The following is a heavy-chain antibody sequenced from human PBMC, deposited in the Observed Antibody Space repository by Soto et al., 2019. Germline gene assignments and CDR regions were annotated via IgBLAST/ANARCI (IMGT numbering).Heavy chain of an antibody. CDR2: ISGSGAST. CDR3: AKTALGASWYARFYFDY. CDR1: GFTFSSYA. V-gene: IGHV3-23*01. D-gene: IGHD2-2*01. Sequence: EVQLLESGGGLVQPGGSLRLSCAASGFTFSSYAMSWVRQAPGKGLEWVSAISGSGASTYYADSVKGRFTISRDNSNNTLYLQINSLRAEDTAVYYCAKTALGASWYARFYFDYWGQETLVTVSS. J-gene: IGHJ4*02.